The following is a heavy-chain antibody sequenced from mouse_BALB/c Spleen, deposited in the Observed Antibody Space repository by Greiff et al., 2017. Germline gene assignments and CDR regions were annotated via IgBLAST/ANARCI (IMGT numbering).Heavy chain of an antibody. CDR3: ARPDYYGSSFYWYFDV. CDR1: GYTFTSYV. D-gene: IGHD1-1*01. CDR2: INPYNDGT. V-gene: IGHV1-14*01. Sequence: QLQESGPELVKPGASVKMSCKASGYTFTSYVMHWVKQKPGQGLEWIGYINPYNDGTKYNEKFKGKATLTSDKSSSTAYMELSSLTSEDSAVYYCARPDYYGSSFYWYFDVWGAGTTVTVSS. J-gene: IGHJ1*01.